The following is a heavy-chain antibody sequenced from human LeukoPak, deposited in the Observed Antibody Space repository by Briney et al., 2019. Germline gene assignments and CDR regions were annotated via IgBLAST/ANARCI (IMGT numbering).Heavy chain of an antibody. CDR1: GGSFSGYY. CDR2: INHSGST. V-gene: IGHV4-34*01. Sequence: SETLSLTCAVYGGSFSGYYWSWIRQPPGKGLEWIGEINHSGSTNYNPSLKSRVTISVDTSKSQFSLKLSSVTAADTAVYYCAREDSPSYFDPWGQGTLVTVSS. D-gene: IGHD2-15*01. CDR3: AREDSPSYFDP. J-gene: IGHJ5*02.